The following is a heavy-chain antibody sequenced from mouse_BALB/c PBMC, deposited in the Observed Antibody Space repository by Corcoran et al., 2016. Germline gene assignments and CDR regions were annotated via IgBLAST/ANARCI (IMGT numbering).Heavy chain of an antibody. J-gene: IGHJ3*01. CDR3: ARGREYGNSFAY. CDR2: INPNNGGT. Sequence: EIQLQQSGPELVKPEASVKISCKTSGYTFTEYTMHWVKPSHGKSLEWIGGINPNNGGTSYNQKFKGKATLTVDKSSSTAYMELRSLTSEDSAVYYGARGREYGNSFAYWGQGTLVTVSA. D-gene: IGHD2-10*02. CDR1: GYTFTEYT. V-gene: IGHV1-18*01.